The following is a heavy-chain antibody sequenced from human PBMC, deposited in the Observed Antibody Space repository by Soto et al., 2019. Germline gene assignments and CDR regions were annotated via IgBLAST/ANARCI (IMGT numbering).Heavy chain of an antibody. Sequence: GGSLRLSCAASGFTFSVYAMTWVRQAPGKGLEWVSAVTANGGSTYSADSVRGRFTISRDNSKNTLFLQMNSLRAEDTAVYYCASLGVGDWANYYYYYGMDVWGQGTTVTVSS. D-gene: IGHD2-21*02. CDR1: GFTFSVYA. CDR2: VTANGGST. V-gene: IGHV3-23*01. J-gene: IGHJ6*02. CDR3: ASLGVGDWANYYYYYGMDV.